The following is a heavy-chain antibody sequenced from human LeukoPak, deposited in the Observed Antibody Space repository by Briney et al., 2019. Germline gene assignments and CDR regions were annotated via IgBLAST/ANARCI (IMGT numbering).Heavy chain of an antibody. V-gene: IGHV3-30*18. Sequence: GGSLRLSCAASGFTFSSFGMHWVRQAPGKGLEWVALISYDGNNKYYPDSVKGRFTISRDNSKNTLYLQTNSLRADDTAVYYCAKDLGSGSFHLNAFDSWGQGTLVTVSS. CDR1: GFTFSSFG. J-gene: IGHJ4*02. D-gene: IGHD3-10*01. CDR2: ISYDGNNK. CDR3: AKDLGSGSFHLNAFDS.